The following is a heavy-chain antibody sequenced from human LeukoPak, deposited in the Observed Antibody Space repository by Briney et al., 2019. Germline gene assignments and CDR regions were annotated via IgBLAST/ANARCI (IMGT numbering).Heavy chain of an antibody. V-gene: IGHV3-64*01. CDR3: AKAGEDFDWLFAHFFDP. J-gene: IGHJ5*02. CDR2: ISTNGGST. D-gene: IGHD3-9*01. CDR1: GFTFSSYA. Sequence: GGSLRLSCAASGFTFSSYAMHWVRQAPGKGLEYVSAISTNGGSTSYANSVKGRFTISRDNSKNTLYLQMNSLRAEDTAVYYCAKAGEDFDWLFAHFFDPWGQGTLVTVSS.